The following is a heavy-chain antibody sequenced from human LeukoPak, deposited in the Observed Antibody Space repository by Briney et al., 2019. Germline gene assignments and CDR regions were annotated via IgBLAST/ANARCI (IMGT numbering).Heavy chain of an antibody. CDR3: ARGYAVDTAMVDAFDI. Sequence: SVKVSYKASGGTFSSYAISWVRQAPGQGLEWMGGIIPIFGTANYAQKFQGRVTITTDESTSTAYMELSSLRSEDTAVYYCARGYAVDTAMVDAFDIWGQGTMVTVSS. V-gene: IGHV1-69*05. CDR2: IIPIFGTA. D-gene: IGHD5-18*01. J-gene: IGHJ3*02. CDR1: GGTFSSYA.